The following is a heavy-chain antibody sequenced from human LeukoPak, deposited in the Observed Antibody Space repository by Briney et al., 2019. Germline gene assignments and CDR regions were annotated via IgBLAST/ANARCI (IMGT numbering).Heavy chain of an antibody. J-gene: IGHJ4*02. CDR3: ATARGGY. CDR1: GFIFSRYS. D-gene: IGHD2-15*01. V-gene: IGHV3-23*01. CDR2: ITSGGDKT. Sequence: GGSLILSCAASGFIFSRYSMSWVRQAPGKGLEWVSTITSGGDKTVYADSVKGQFIISRDNSNNMLYLQMNSLRAEDTAVYYCATARGGYWGQGTLVTVSS.